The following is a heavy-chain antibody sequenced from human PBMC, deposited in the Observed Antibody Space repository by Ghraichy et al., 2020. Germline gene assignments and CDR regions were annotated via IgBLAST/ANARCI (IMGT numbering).Heavy chain of an antibody. CDR3: ARYYYYDSSGYYPVYFDY. CDR2: IYYSGRT. D-gene: IGHD3-22*01. Sequence: GSLSLTCTVSGASVSSGSYYWSWIRQPPGKGLEWIGYIYYSGRTNYNPSLKSRVTISVDTSKNQFSLKLSSVTAADTAVYYCARYYYYDSSGYYPVYFDYWGQGTLVTVSS. V-gene: IGHV4-61*01. J-gene: IGHJ4*02. CDR1: GASVSSGSYY.